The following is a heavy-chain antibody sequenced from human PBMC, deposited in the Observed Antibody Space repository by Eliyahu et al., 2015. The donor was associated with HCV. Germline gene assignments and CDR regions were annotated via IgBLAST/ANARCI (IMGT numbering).Heavy chain of an antibody. D-gene: IGHD2-2*02. CDR3: AKGGLGYCSSTSCYKRPFDP. Sequence: EVQLLESGGGLVQPGGSLRLSCAASGFXFSSXAMXWVRXAPGKGXEWVSAIXGSGGSTYYADSVKGRFTISRDNSKNTLYLQMNSLRAEDTAVYYCAKGGLGYCSSTSCYKRPFDPWGQGTLVTVSS. CDR2: IXGSGGST. CDR1: GFXFSSXA. J-gene: IGHJ5*02. V-gene: IGHV3-23*01.